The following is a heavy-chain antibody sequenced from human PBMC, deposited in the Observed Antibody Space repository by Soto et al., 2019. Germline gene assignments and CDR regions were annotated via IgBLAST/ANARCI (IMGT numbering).Heavy chain of an antibody. CDR2: IYWDDDK. J-gene: IGHJ4*02. D-gene: IGHD5-18*01. CDR1: GFSLSTSGVG. Sequence: QITLKESGPTLVKPTQTPTLTCTFSGFSLSTSGVGVAWIRQPPGKALEWLALIYWDDDKRYSPSLTSRLTITKDTSKNQVVLTMTNMDPVDTATYYCAHRGYSYGIDYWGQGTLVTVSS. CDR3: AHRGYSYGIDY. V-gene: IGHV2-5*02.